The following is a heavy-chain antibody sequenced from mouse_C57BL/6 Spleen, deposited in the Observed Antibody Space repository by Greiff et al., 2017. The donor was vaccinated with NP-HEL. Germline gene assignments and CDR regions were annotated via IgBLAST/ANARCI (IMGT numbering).Heavy chain of an antibody. CDR2: ISNGGGST. CDR1: GFTFSDYY. J-gene: IGHJ2*01. V-gene: IGHV5-12*01. D-gene: IGHD1-1*01. Sequence: EVQVVESGGGLVQPGGSLKLSCAASGFTFSDYYMYWVRQTPEKRLEWVAYISNGGGSTYYPDTVKGRFTISRDNAKNTLYLQMSRLKSEDTAMYYCARQGLYGEAFDYWGQGTTLTVSS. CDR3: ARQGLYGEAFDY.